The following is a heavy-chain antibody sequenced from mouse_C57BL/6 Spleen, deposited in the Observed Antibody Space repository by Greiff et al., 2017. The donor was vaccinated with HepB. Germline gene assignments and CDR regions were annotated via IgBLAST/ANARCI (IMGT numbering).Heavy chain of an antibody. Sequence: DVQLQESGAELVRPGASVKLSCTASGFNIKDYYMHWVKQRPEQGLEWIGWLDPENGDTEYASKFQGKATITADTSSNTAYLQLSSLTSEDTAVYYCTSYSNYPVAYWGQGTLVTVSA. CDR1: GFNIKDYY. V-gene: IGHV14-4*01. J-gene: IGHJ3*01. CDR2: LDPENGDT. D-gene: IGHD2-5*01. CDR3: TSYSNYPVAY.